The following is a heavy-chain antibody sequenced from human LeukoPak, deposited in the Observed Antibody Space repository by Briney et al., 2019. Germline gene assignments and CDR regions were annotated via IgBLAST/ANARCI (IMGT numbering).Heavy chain of an antibody. CDR2: IRNKAHSYAT. Sequence: GGSLRLSCAASGFTFSGSGMHWVRQASGKGLEWVGRIRNKAHSYATAYAASVKGRFIVSRDDSKNTAYLQTNSLKTEDTAVYYCVRQATDDYGDDWGQGTLVTVSS. J-gene: IGHJ4*02. CDR1: GFTFSGSG. CDR3: VRQATDDYGDD. V-gene: IGHV3-73*01.